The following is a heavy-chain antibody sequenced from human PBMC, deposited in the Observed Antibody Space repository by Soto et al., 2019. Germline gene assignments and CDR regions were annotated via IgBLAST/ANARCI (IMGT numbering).Heavy chain of an antibody. Sequence: GGSLRLSCAASGFIFTNYWMHWVRQVPGRGLVWVSGITHDGSGTKYADYVKGRFTISRDNAKNTLYLQMNSLRAEDTAVYYCAKFSSYYYDSSGQGTFDYWGQGTLVTVSS. CDR2: ITHDGSGT. D-gene: IGHD3-22*01. V-gene: IGHV3-74*01. J-gene: IGHJ4*02. CDR3: AKFSSYYYDSSGQGTFDY. CDR1: GFIFTNYW.